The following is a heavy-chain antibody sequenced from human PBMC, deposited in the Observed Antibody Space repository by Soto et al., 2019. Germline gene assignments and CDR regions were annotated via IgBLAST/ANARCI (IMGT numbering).Heavy chain of an antibody. J-gene: IGHJ6*03. Sequence: ASVKVSCKASGYTFTGYYMHWVRQAPGQGLEWMGWINPNSGGTNYAQKFQGWVTMTRDTSISTAYMELSRLRSDDTAVYYCARDSGYSGYDPPRDYYYYYYMDVWGKGTTVTVSS. V-gene: IGHV1-2*04. D-gene: IGHD5-12*01. CDR3: ARDSGYSGYDPPRDYYYYYYMDV. CDR1: GYTFTGYY. CDR2: INPNSGGT.